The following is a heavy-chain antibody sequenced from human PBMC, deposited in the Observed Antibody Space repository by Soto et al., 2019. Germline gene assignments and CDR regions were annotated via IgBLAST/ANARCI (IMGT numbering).Heavy chain of an antibody. Sequence: GASVKVSCEASGGSLSSYTMSWVRQAPGQGLEWMGRIIPILGIANYAQKFQGRVTITADKSTSTAYMELSSLRSEDTAVYYCASELSAGYYVILTGYQPSGLNWFAPWGKGTLVTVSP. CDR2: IIPILGIA. V-gene: IGHV1-69*02. J-gene: IGHJ5*02. CDR1: GGSLSSYT. CDR3: ASELSAGYYVILTGYQPSGLNWFAP. D-gene: IGHD3-9*01.